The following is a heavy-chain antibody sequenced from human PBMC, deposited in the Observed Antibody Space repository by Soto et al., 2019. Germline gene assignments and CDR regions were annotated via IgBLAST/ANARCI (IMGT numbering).Heavy chain of an antibody. CDR1: GFTFSSYS. J-gene: IGHJ4*02. Sequence: GGSLRLSCVASGFTFSSYSMVWVRQAPGKGLEWVSYIFVSSTPIYYADSVKGRFTVSRDNAQNSLFLLMNSLRAEDTAVYYCARDKDWAFDYWGQGTLVTVSS. V-gene: IGHV3-48*04. D-gene: IGHD3-9*01. CDR2: IFVSSTPI. CDR3: ARDKDWAFDY.